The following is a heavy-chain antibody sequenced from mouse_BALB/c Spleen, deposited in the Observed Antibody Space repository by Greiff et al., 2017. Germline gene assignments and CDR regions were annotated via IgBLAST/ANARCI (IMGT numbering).Heavy chain of an antibody. CDR1: GYTFTSYW. J-gene: IGHJ1*01. D-gene: IGHD2-2*01. V-gene: IGHV1-69*02. CDR3: ARWLTWYFDV. CDR2: IDPSDSYT. Sequence: QVQLQQSGAELVKPGASVKLSCKASGYTFTSYWMHWVKQRPGQGLEWIGEIDPSDSYTNYNQKFKGKATLTVDKSSSTAYMQLSSLTSEDSAVYYCARWLTWYFDVWGAGTTVTVSS.